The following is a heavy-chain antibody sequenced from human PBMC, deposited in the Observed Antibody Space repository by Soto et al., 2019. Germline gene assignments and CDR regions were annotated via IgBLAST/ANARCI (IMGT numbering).Heavy chain of an antibody. CDR1: GFTFSSYA. V-gene: IGHV3-23*01. Sequence: SLRLSCAASGFTFSSYAMGWVRQGPGKGLEWVAVVSIGGSTHYADSVRGRFTISRDNSKNTLSLQMNSLTAKDTAVYFCAKRRGAGGNFDYWGQGALVTVSS. D-gene: IGHD1-26*01. CDR2: VSIGGST. CDR3: AKRRGAGGNFDY. J-gene: IGHJ4*02.